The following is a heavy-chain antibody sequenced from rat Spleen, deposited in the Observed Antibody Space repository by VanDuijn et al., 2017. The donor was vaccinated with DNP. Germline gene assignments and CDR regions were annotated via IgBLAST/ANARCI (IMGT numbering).Heavy chain of an antibody. CDR1: GFTFSNSD. D-gene: IGHD1-10*01. CDR2: ITTSGGRT. J-gene: IGHJ4*01. CDR3: ARVNNNLYYGLDA. V-gene: IGHV5-25*01. Sequence: EVQLVESGGGLVQPGRSMKLSCAASGFTFSNSDMAWVRQAPTKGLEWVATITTSGGRTFYRDSVKGRFTISRDNAKTTLYLQMDSLRSEDTATYYCARVNNNLYYGLDAWGQGTSVTVSS.